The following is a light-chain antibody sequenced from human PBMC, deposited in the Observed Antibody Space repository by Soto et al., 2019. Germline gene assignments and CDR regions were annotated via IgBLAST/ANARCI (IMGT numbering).Light chain of an antibody. CDR3: QHYNNWPAWT. CDR1: QSVSSY. V-gene: IGKV3-11*01. J-gene: IGKJ1*01. Sequence: EIVLTQSPATLSLSPGERATLSCRASQSVSSYLAWYQQKPGQAPRLLIYDASNRATGIPARFSGSGSGTDFTLTITSLQSEDFAVYYCQHYNNWPAWTFGQGTKVDIK. CDR2: DAS.